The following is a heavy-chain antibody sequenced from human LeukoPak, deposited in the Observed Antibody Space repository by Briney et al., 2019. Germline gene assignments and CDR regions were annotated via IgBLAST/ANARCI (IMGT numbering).Heavy chain of an antibody. J-gene: IGHJ1*01. CDR1: GFTLSTYS. Sequence: GGSLRLSCAASGFTLSTYSMNWIRQAPGEGLEWVSYITSGDTYIYYADSVKGRFTISRDNAKNSLYLQMDSLRAEDTAVYYCASGYSSGWYTKGAEYFQRWGQGTLVTVSS. CDR3: ASGYSSGWYTKGAEYFQR. CDR2: ITSGDTYI. V-gene: IGHV3-21*05. D-gene: IGHD6-19*01.